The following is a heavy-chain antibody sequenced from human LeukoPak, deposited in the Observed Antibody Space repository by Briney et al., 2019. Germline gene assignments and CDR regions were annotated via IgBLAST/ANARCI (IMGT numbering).Heavy chain of an antibody. CDR1: GFTFSSFA. V-gene: IGHV3-23*01. J-gene: IGHJ5*02. Sequence: GGSLRLSCEASGFTFSSFAMTWVRQAPGKGLEWVSSITGSHGRTYNTDSVKGRFTISRDNSQNTLYLRMNSLRAEDTAVYYCTKDPNGDYVGAFDPWGQGTLVTVSS. D-gene: IGHD4-17*01. CDR3: TKDPNGDYVGAFDP. CDR2: ITGSHGRT.